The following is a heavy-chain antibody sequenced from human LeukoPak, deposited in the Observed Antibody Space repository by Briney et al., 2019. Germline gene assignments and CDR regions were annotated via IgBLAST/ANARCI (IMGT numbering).Heavy chain of an antibody. CDR1: GFTLSSYG. Sequence: GRSLRLSCTASGFTLSSYGMHWVRQAPGKGLEWVALISYDGSNKYYADSVKGRFTISRDNSKNTLYLQVNSLRAEDTAVYYCAKTISGYCSSTSCLNWFDPWGQGTLVTVSS. CDR3: AKTISGYCSSTSCLNWFDP. J-gene: IGHJ5*02. D-gene: IGHD2-2*03. CDR2: ISYDGSNK. V-gene: IGHV3-30*18.